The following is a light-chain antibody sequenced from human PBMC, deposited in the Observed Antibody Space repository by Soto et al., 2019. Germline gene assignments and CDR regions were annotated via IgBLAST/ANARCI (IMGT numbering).Light chain of an antibody. V-gene: IGLV2-14*01. CDR3: SSYTSGSTRVV. CDR2: EVN. CDR1: SSDVGGYKF. Sequence: QSALTQPASVSASPGQSITISCTGTSSDVGGYKFVSWYQHHPGKAPKLMIYEVNNRPSGVSNRFSGSKSGNMASLTISGLQAEDEADYYCSSYTSGSTRVVFGGGTKLTVL. J-gene: IGLJ2*01.